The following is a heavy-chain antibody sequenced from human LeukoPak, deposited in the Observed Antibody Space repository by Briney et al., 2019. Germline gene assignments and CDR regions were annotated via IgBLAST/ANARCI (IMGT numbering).Heavy chain of an antibody. J-gene: IGHJ6*02. CDR2: ISSSSSYM. CDR1: GFTFSSYT. Sequence: TGGSLRLSCAASGFTFSSYTVNWVRQAPGKGLEWVSSISSSSSYMYYADSVKGRFTISRDNAKNSLYLQMNSLRAEDTAVYYCARDRDVPAIGLDVWGQGTTVTVSS. CDR3: ARDRDVPAIGLDV. V-gene: IGHV3-21*06.